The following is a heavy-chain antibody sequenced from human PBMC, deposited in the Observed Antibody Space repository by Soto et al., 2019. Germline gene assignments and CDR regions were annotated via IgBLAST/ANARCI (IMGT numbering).Heavy chain of an antibody. Sequence: SVKVSCKASGGTFSSYAISWVRQAPGQGLEWMGGIIPIFGTANYAQKFQGRVTITADESTSTAYMELSSLRSEDTAVYYCARDLVKVTLTTGIPVGSYYYYGMDVWGQGTTVTVSS. D-gene: IGHD4-4*01. CDR1: GGTFSSYA. CDR3: ARDLVKVTLTTGIPVGSYYYYGMDV. CDR2: IIPIFGTA. V-gene: IGHV1-69*13. J-gene: IGHJ6*02.